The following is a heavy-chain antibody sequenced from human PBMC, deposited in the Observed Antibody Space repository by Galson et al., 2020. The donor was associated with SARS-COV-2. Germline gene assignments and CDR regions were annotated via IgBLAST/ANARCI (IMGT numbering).Heavy chain of an antibody. D-gene: IGHD3-16*02. CDR3: ARINTFGGVIVISGWYVDL. CDR1: GFTFSSYE. J-gene: IGHJ2*01. Sequence: TGGSLRLSCAASGFTFSSYEMNWVRQAPGKGLEWVSYISSSGSTIYYADSVKGRFTISRDNAKNSLYLQMNSLRAEDTAVYYCARINTFGGVIVISGWYVDLWGRGTLVTVSS. V-gene: IGHV3-48*03. CDR2: ISSSGSTI.